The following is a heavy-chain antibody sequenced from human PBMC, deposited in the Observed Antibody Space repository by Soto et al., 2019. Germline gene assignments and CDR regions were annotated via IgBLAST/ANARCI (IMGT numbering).Heavy chain of an antibody. CDR1: GFTVSSNY. V-gene: IGHV3-53*01. CDR2: IYSGGST. CDR3: ARNFVGLYYFDY. D-gene: IGHD1-26*01. J-gene: IGHJ4*02. Sequence: GGSLRLSCAASGFTVSSNYMSWVRQAPGKGLEWVSVIYSGGSTYYADSVKGRFTISRDNSKNTLYLQTNSLRAEDTAVYYCARNFVGLYYFDYWGQGTLVTVSS.